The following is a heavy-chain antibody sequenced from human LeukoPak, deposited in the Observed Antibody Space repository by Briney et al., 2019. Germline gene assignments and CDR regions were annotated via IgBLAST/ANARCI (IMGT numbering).Heavy chain of an antibody. CDR2: IHPSGST. CDR3: ARGPPPDFDY. J-gene: IGHJ4*02. V-gene: IGHV4-4*07. CDR1: GDSISSYY. Sequence: PSETLSLTCTVFGDSISSYYWSWVRQPAGKGLEWIGRIHPSGSTNYNPSLKSRVTLSVDTSKNQFSLKLSSVTAADTAVYYCARGPPPDFDYWGRGTLVTVSS.